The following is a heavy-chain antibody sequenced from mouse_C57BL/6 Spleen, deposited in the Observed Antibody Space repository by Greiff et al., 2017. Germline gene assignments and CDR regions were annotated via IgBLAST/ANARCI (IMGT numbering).Heavy chain of an antibody. CDR1: GYTFTDYY. D-gene: IGHD2-3*01. Sequence: VQLQQSGPELVKPGASVKISCKASGYTFTDYYMNWVQQSHGQSLEWIGAINPNNGCTSYNQKFKGKATLTVDKSSSTAYMELHSLTSEDSAVDYGARGGGYYPFGYWGQGTLVTVSA. CDR2: INPNNGCT. CDR3: ARGGGYYPFGY. V-gene: IGHV1-26*01. J-gene: IGHJ3*01.